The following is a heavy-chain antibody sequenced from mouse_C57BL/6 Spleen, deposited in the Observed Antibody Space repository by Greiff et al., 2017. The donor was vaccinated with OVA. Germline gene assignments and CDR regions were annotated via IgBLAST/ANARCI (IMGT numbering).Heavy chain of an antibody. D-gene: IGHD2-5*01. Sequence: QVQLQQSGAELARPGASVKLSCKASGYTFTSYGISWVKQRTGQGLEWIGEIYPRSGNTYYNEKFKGKATLTADKSSSTAYMELRSLTSEDSAVYFCAYYSKKYYFDYWGQGTTRTVSS. CDR1: GYTFTSYG. CDR3: AYYSKKYYFDY. CDR2: IYPRSGNT. J-gene: IGHJ2*01. V-gene: IGHV1-81*01.